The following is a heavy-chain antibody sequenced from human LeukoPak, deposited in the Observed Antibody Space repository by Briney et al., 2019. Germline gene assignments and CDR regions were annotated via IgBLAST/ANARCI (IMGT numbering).Heavy chain of an antibody. CDR2: INREGSQK. V-gene: IGHV3-7*01. Sequence: AGGSLRLSCAASGFSLSGYWMTWVRQAPGKGLEWVANINREGSQKNHVDSVQGRFTISRDNAKNSLYLQMNSLRAEDTAVYYCARPENYYGSGSYNCWGQGTLVTVSS. CDR1: GFSLSGYW. J-gene: IGHJ4*02. CDR3: ARPENYYGSGSYNC. D-gene: IGHD3-10*01.